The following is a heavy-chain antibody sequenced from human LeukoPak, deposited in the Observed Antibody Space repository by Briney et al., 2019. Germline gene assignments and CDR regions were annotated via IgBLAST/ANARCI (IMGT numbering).Heavy chain of an antibody. CDR1: GYTFTSYD. J-gene: IGHJ6*03. V-gene: IGHV1-8*01. CDR3: ALRGYSYGSPYYYYYMDV. D-gene: IGHD5-18*01. CDR2: MNPNSGNT. Sequence: ASVKVSCKASGYTFTSYDINWVRQATGQGLEWMRWMNPNSGNTGYAQKFQGRVTMTRNTSISTAYMELSSLRSEDTAVYYCALRGYSYGSPYYYYYMDVWGKGTTVTVSS.